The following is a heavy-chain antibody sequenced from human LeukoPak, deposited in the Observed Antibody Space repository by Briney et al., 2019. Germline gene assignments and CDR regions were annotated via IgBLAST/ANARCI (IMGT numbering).Heavy chain of an antibody. CDR3: AKESVAGDYYYYYYMDV. J-gene: IGHJ6*03. Sequence: GGSLRLSCAASGFTFDDYAMHWVRQAPGKGLERVSGISWNSGSIGYADSVKGRFTISRDNAKNSLYLQMNSLRAEDTALYYYAKESVAGDYYYYYYMDVWGKGTTVTISS. CDR1: GFTFDDYA. D-gene: IGHD6-19*01. V-gene: IGHV3-9*01. CDR2: ISWNSGSI.